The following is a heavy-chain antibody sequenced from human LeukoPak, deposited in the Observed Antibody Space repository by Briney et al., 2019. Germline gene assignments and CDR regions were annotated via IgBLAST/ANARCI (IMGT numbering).Heavy chain of an antibody. CDR3: ARALYYDILTNYQTHTYYFDY. J-gene: IGHJ4*02. D-gene: IGHD3-9*01. CDR2: ISSRSSNI. V-gene: IGHV3-21*01. CDR1: GFPLGSYN. Sequence: PGGSLRLSCAASGFPLGSYNMNWVRQAPGKGLEWVSSISSRSSNIYYADSMKGRFTVSRDNAKNSLYLQMNSLRAEDTAVYYCARALYYDILTNYQTHTYYFDYWGQGTLLTVSS.